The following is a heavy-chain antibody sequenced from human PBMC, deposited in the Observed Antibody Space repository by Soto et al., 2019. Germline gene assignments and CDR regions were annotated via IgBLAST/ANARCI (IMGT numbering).Heavy chain of an antibody. D-gene: IGHD2-2*01. CDR3: ARGDIVVVPAAKLDY. V-gene: IGHV1-2*04. CDR2: INPNSGGT. J-gene: IGHJ4*02. Sequence: GASVKVSCKASGYIFTGYYMHWVRQAPGQGLEWMGWINPNSGGTNYAQKFQGWVTMTRDTSISTAYMELSRLRSDDMAVYYCARGDIVVVPAAKLDYWGQGTLVTVSS. CDR1: GYIFTGYY.